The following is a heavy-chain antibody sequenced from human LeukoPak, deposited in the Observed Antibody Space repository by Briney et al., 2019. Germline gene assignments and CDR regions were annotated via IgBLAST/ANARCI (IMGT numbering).Heavy chain of an antibody. Sequence: ASVKVSCKASGYTFNNYYIHWVRQAPGQGLEWMGWINPDSGDTKHQGRVTMTRDTSINTLYMELSRLTYDDTAIFYCTREARAGNWFDPWGQGTLITVSS. CDR2: INPDSGDT. V-gene: IGHV1-2*02. D-gene: IGHD5-12*01. CDR1: GYTFNNYY. J-gene: IGHJ5*02. CDR3: TREARAGNWFDP.